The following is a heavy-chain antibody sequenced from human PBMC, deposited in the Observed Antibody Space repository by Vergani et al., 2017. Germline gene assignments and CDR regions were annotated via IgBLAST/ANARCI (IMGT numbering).Heavy chain of an antibody. CDR2: ISSVGGDI. V-gene: IGHV3-23*01. D-gene: IGHD3-10*01. J-gene: IGHJ1*01. CDR1: GFTFDTYT. Sequence: VQLLESGGGLVQPGGSRRLSCAGAGFTFDTYTMAYVRQAPGKGLEWVATISSVGGDIFYADSVKGRFTISRDNSKNTLFLQMNSLKDEDTAVYYCTTAWGLYYLHGEYFQYWGRGTLVSVSS. CDR3: TTAWGLYYLHGEYFQY.